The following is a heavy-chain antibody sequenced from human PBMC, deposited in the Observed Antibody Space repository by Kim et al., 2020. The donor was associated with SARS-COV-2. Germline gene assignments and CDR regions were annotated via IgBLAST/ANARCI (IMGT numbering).Heavy chain of an antibody. J-gene: IGHJ6*02. Sequence: GGSLRLSCAASGFTFSSYGVHWVRQAPGKGLEWVAVISYDGSNKYYADSVKGRFTISRDNSKNTLYLQMNSLRAEDTAVYYCAREDIVVVPAAKYYYYYGMDVWGQGTTVTVSS. CDR2: ISYDGSNK. CDR3: AREDIVVVPAAKYYYYYGMDV. D-gene: IGHD2-2*01. V-gene: IGHV3-33*05. CDR1: GFTFSSYG.